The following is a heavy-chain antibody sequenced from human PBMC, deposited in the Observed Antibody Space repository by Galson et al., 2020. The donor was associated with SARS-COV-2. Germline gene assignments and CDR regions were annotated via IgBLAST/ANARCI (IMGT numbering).Heavy chain of an antibody. J-gene: IGHJ4*02. V-gene: IGHV3-74*01. Sequence: GGSLRLSCAASGFTFSSYWMHWVRQAPGKGLVWVSRIYSEGSSTSYADSVKGRFTISGDNPKNTLYLQMNRLRAEDTAVYYCARGDMGNDYFDYWGQGTLVTVSS. D-gene: IGHD7-27*01. CDR3: ARGDMGNDYFDY. CDR1: GFTFSSYW. CDR2: IYSEGSST.